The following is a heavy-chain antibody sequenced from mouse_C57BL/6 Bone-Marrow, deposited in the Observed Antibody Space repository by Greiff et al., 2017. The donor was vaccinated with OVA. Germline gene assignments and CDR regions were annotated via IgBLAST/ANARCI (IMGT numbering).Heavy chain of an antibody. Sequence: QVQLQQPGTELVKPGASVKLSCKASGYTFTSYWMHWVKQRPGQGLEWIGNINPSNGGTNYNEKFKSKATLTVDKSSSTAYMQLSSLTSEDSAVYYCARAAFFSATVVADFDVWGTGTTVTVSS. D-gene: IGHD1-1*01. J-gene: IGHJ1*03. V-gene: IGHV1-53*01. CDR3: ARAAFFSATVVADFDV. CDR2: INPSNGGT. CDR1: GYTFTSYW.